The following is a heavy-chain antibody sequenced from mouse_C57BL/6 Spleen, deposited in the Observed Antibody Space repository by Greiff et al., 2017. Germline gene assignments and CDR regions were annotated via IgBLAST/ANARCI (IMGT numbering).Heavy chain of an antibody. CDR3: ASFDYYGSSYNYAMDY. D-gene: IGHD1-1*01. V-gene: IGHV1-20*01. CDR1: GYSFTGYF. Sequence: VHVKQSGPELVKPGDSVKISCKASGYSFTGYFMNWVMQSHGKSLEWIGRINPYNGDTFYNQKFKGKATLTVDKSSSTAHMELRSLTSEDSAVYYCASFDYYGSSYNYAMDYWGQGTSVTVSS. CDR2: INPYNGDT. J-gene: IGHJ4*01.